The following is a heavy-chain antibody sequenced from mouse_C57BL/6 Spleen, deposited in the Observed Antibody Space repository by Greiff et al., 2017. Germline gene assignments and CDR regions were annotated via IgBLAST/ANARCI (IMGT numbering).Heavy chain of an antibody. CDR2: IYPGSGNT. V-gene: IGHV1-84*01. CDR3: ARRATTVDRYYYAMDY. Sequence: VQLQQSGPELVKPGASVKISCKASGYTFTDYYINWVKQRPGQGLEWIGWIYPGSGNTKYNEKFKGKATLTVDTSSSTAYMQLSSLTSEDSAVYFCARRATTVDRYYYAMDYWGQGTSVTVSS. D-gene: IGHD1-1*01. J-gene: IGHJ4*01. CDR1: GYTFTDYY.